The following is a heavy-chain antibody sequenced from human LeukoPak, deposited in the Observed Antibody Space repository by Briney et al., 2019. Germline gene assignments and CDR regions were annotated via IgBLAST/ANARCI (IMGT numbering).Heavy chain of an antibody. CDR3: ARKPGYSSSWDGD. V-gene: IGHV3-9*01. CDR1: GFTFDDYA. D-gene: IGHD6-13*01. CDR2: ISWDSGSI. Sequence: GGSLRLSCAASGFTFDDYAMHWVRQAPGKGLEWVSGISWDSGSIGYADSVKGRFTISRDNAKNSLYLQMNSLRAEDTAVYYCARKPGYSSSWDGDWGQGTLVTVSS. J-gene: IGHJ4*02.